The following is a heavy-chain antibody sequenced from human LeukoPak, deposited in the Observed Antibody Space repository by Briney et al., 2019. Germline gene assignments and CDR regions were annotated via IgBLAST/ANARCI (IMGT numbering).Heavy chain of an antibody. D-gene: IGHD3-22*01. CDR1: GDSINSLDL. Sequence: PSGTLSLTCTVSGDSINSLDLWSWVRQPPGKGLEWIGEMYLSGTTHSNPSVKSRVTISIDKSKNQFFLNLSSVTAADTTVYYCAGLVGRYSSGLYYYYFDYWGQGTLVTVSS. J-gene: IGHJ4*02. CDR2: MYLSGTT. V-gene: IGHV4-4*02. CDR3: AGLVGRYSSGLYYYYFDY.